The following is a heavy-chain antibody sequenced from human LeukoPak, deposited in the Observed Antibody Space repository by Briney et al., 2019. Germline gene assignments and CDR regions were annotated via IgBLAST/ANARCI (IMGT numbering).Heavy chain of an antibody. J-gene: IGHJ5*02. D-gene: IGHD6-13*01. CDR3: ARDLSSSDWFDP. V-gene: IGHV1-18*01. Sequence: ASVKVSCKASGYTFTSYGISWVRQAPGQGLEWMGWICAYNGDTNYAQKLQGRVTMTTDTSTSTAYMELRSLRSDDTAVYYCARDLSSSDWFDPWGQGTLVTVSS. CDR2: ICAYNGDT. CDR1: GYTFTSYG.